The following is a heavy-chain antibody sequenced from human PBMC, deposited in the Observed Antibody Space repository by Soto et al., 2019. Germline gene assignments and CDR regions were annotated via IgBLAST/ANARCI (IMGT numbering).Heavy chain of an antibody. Sequence: QVQLVQSGAEVKKPGSSVKVSCKASGGTFSSYTISWVRQAPGQGLEWMGRIIPILGIANYAQKFQGRVTITADKSTSTAYMELSSLRSEDTAVYCCARDLDGLRPGDYWGQGTLVTVSS. CDR1: GGTFSSYT. CDR3: ARDLDGLRPGDY. D-gene: IGHD3-9*01. CDR2: IIPILGIA. V-gene: IGHV1-69*08. J-gene: IGHJ4*02.